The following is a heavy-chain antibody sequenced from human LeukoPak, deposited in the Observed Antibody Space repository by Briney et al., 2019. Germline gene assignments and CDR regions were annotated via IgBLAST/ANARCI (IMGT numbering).Heavy chain of an antibody. J-gene: IGHJ6*04. CDR2: INHSGST. CDR3: ASTPLLLF. CDR1: GGSFSGYY. Sequence: PSETLSLTCAVYGGSFSGYYWSWIRQPPGKELEWIGEINHSGSTNYNPSLKSRVTISVDTSKNQFSLKLSSVTAADTAVYYCASTPLLLFWGKGTTVTVSS. V-gene: IGHV4-34*01.